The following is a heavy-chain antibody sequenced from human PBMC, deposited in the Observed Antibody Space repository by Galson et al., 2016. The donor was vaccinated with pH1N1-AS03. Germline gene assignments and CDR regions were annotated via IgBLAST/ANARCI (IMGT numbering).Heavy chain of an antibody. D-gene: IGHD6-19*01. CDR2: ISSTGNT. Sequence: LSLTCTVSDGSISSNVYYWSWIRQAAGKGLEWIGYISSTGNTIYKSSLKSRVAISIDTSKSQFSPNLASGTAADTAVYYCTRVVVEWLVNQEVHGFDSRGQGTLVTVSS. V-gene: IGHV4-61*09. CDR1: DGSISSNVYY. J-gene: IGHJ4*02. CDR3: TRVVVEWLVNQEVHGFDS.